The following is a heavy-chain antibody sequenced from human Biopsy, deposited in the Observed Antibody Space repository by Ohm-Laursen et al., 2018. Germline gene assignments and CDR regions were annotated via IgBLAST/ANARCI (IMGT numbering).Heavy chain of an antibody. V-gene: IGHV4-31*03. Sequence: SQTLSLTCSVSGGSISSGGYYWSWIRQFPGKGLELLGYIYNVESTYYNPSLKSRVLISGDASRNQYSLKLTSVTDADTAVYYCVREPKTGTAEAWYFDLWGRGSPVTVP. CDR1: GGSISSGGYY. J-gene: IGHJ2*01. CDR3: VREPKTGTAEAWYFDL. CDR2: IYNVEST. D-gene: IGHD3-9*01.